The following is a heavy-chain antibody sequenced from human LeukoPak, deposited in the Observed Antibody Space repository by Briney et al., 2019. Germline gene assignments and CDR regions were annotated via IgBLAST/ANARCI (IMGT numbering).Heavy chain of an antibody. D-gene: IGHD1-7*01. J-gene: IGHJ4*02. Sequence: AGSLRLSCAASGFTFSSCAMSWVRQAPGKGLEWVSAISGSGGSTYYADSVKGRFTISRDNSKNTLYLQMNSLRAEDTAVYYCAKSLRNWNYVPFLGYWGQGTLVTVSS. CDR3: AKSLRNWNYVPFLGY. V-gene: IGHV3-23*01. CDR2: ISGSGGST. CDR1: GFTFSSCA.